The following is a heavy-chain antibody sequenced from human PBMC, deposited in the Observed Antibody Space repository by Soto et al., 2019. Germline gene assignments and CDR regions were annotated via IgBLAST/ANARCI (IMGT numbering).Heavy chain of an antibody. CDR3: AKEPVGPDWYFDL. Sequence: ASVKVSCKASGYTFTGYYMHWVRQAPGQGLEWMGWINPNSGGTHYADSVKGRFTVSRDNSKNTLYLQMNSLRAEDTAVYNCAKEPVGPDWYFDLWGRGTLVTVSS. V-gene: IGHV1-2*02. CDR1: GYTFTGYY. CDR2: INPNSGGT. J-gene: IGHJ2*01.